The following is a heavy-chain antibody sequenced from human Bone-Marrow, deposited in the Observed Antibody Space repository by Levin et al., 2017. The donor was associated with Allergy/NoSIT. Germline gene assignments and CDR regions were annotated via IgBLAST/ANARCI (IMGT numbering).Heavy chain of an antibody. Sequence: GESLKISCKASGYTFTDYSIHWVRQAPGQGLEWMGWISPKTGGTKYAQKFQGRLTMTRDTSISTVYMELRRLRSDDTAIYYCARQAFYDFWSGRLDGDWYFDLWGRGALVSVSS. J-gene: IGHJ2*01. D-gene: IGHD3-3*01. V-gene: IGHV1-2*02. CDR2: ISPKTGGT. CDR3: ARQAFYDFWSGRLDGDWYFDL. CDR1: GYTFTDYS.